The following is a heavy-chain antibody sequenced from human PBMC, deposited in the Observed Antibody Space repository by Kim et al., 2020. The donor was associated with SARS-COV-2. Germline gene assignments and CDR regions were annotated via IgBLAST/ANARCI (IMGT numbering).Heavy chain of an antibody. D-gene: IGHD2-2*01. CDR3: ARSLPSQSPDNDAFDI. V-gene: IGHV5-10-1*01. CDR2: IDPSDSYT. Sequence: GESLKISCKGSGYSFTSYWISWVRQMPGKGLEWMGRIDPSDSYTNYSPSFQGHVTISADKSISTAYLQWSSLKASDTAMYYCARSLPSQSPDNDAFDIWGQGTMVTVSS. J-gene: IGHJ3*02. CDR1: GYSFTSYW.